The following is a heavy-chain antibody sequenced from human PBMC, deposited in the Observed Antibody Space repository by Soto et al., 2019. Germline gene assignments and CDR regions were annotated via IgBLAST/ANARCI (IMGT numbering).Heavy chain of an antibody. CDR2: IYYDGSNR. D-gene: IGHD2-8*01. CDR1: GFTFRTYA. CDR3: ARAFCTNGVCYYFFDY. Sequence: GGSLRLSCAPSGFTFRTYAMHWVRQAPGKGLEWVAVIYYDGSNRYYGDAVKGRFTISRDNSKSTLYLKMSSLRAEDTAVYYCARAFCTNGVCYYFFDYWGHGTLVTVSS. J-gene: IGHJ4*01. V-gene: IGHV3-33*01.